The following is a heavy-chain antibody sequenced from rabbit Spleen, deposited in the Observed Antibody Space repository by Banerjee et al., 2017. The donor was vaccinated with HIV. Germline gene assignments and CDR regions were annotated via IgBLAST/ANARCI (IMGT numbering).Heavy chain of an antibody. CDR3: AKGGDTDYDYDL. CDR1: GFDLSSYYY. CDR2: IRGGSSGNI. Sequence: QEQLEESGGGLVKPEGSLTLTCKASGFDLSSYYYMCWVRQAPGKGLELIACIRGGSSGNIYYASWAKGRFTISKSSSTTVTLQMTTLTVADTATYFCAKGGDTDYDYDLWGPGTLVTVS. V-gene: IGHV1S45*01. D-gene: IGHD2-1*01. J-gene: IGHJ4*01.